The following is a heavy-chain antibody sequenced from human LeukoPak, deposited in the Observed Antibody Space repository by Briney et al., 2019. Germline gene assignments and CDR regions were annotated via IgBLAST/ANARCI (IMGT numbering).Heavy chain of an antibody. CDR3: AKVMTTVTTPYYYYYYYMDV. Sequence: QPGGSLRLSCAASGFTFSSYGMHWVRQAPGKGLGWVAFIRYDGSNKYYADSVKGRFTISRDNSKNTLYLQMNSLRAEDTAVYYCAKVMTTVTTPYYYYYYYMDVWGKGTTVTVSS. CDR1: GFTFSSYG. D-gene: IGHD4-11*01. CDR2: IRYDGSNK. V-gene: IGHV3-30*02. J-gene: IGHJ6*03.